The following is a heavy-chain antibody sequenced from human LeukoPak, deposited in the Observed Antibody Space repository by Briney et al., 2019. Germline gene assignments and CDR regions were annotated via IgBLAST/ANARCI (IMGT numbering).Heavy chain of an antibody. CDR2: TYHSGST. V-gene: IGHV4-30-2*01. CDR1: GGSISSGGYS. J-gene: IGHJ4*02. D-gene: IGHD3-10*01. Sequence: SQTLSLTCAVSGGSISSGGYSRSWIRQPPGKGLEWIGYTYHSGSTYYNPSLKSRVTISVDRSKNQFSLKLSSVTAADTAVYYCARGVRYYGSGSYYFYFDYWGQGTLVTVSS. CDR3: ARGVRYYGSGSYYFYFDY.